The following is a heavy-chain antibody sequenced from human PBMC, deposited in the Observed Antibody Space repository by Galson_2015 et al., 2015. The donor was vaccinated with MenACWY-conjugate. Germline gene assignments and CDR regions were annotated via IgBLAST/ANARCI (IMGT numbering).Heavy chain of an antibody. J-gene: IGHJ4*02. CDR2: INPDGSGT. D-gene: IGHD1-26*01. CDR3: ARLGGNYGPTSHFDY. Sequence: SLRLSCAASGFTLSSYWMHWVRQVPGKGLMWVSRINPDGSGTTYADSVKGRFTISRDNAKNTLYLQMNSLRAEDTAVYYCARLGGNYGPTSHFDYWGQGTLVTVSS. V-gene: IGHV3-74*01. CDR1: GFTLSSYW.